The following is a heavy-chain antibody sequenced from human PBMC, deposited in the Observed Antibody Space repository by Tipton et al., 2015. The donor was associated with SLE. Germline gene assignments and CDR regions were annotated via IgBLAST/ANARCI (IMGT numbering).Heavy chain of an antibody. CDR2: IHYSGTT. D-gene: IGHD1-26*01. J-gene: IGHJ3*02. Sequence: TLSLTCTVSGGSISNDYWNWIRQPPGKGLEWIGYIHYSGTTHDNPSLKSRVTMSVDMSKNQFSLRLTSVTAADTAVYYCARTLGAIAHTVYDAFDIWGQGKMATVSS. CDR1: GGSISNDY. V-gene: IGHV4-59*01. CDR3: ARTLGAIAHTVYDAFDI.